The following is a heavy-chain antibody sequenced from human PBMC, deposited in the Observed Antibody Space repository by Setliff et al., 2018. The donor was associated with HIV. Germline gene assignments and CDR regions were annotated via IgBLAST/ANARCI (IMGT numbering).Heavy chain of an antibody. J-gene: IGHJ4*02. CDR1: GGSFSGYY. CDR3: STVVTLAYCHDGLCPAFDS. Sequence: PSETLSLTCAVYGGSFSGYYWSWIRQPPGKGLEWIGEINHSRSTNSNPSLKSRITISLDTSKSQFSLKLGSVTAADTAVYFCSTVVTLAYCHDGLCPAFDSWGQGALVTVSS. V-gene: IGHV4-34*06. CDR2: INHSRST. D-gene: IGHD2-8*01.